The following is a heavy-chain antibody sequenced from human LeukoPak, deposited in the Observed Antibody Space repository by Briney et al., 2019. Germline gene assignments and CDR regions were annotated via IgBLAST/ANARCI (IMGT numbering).Heavy chain of an antibody. D-gene: IGHD2-15*01. J-gene: IGHJ1*01. Sequence: GESLKISCKGSGYSFTSYWIGWVRQMPGKGLEWMGIIYPGDSDTRYSPSFQGQVTISADKSISTAYLQWSSLKASDTAMYYCARPGYCSGGSCYSGYFQHWGQGTLVTVSS. CDR2: IYPGDSDT. V-gene: IGHV5-51*01. CDR3: ARPGYCSGGSCYSGYFQH. CDR1: GYSFTSYW.